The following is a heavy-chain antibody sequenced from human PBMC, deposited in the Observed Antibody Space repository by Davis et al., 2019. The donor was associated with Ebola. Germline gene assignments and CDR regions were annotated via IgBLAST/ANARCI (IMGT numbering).Heavy chain of an antibody. J-gene: IGHJ4*02. Sequence: GESLKISCAASGFTFSLCDMSWVRQAPGKGLDWVSAIGGGGDTYYAYSVRGRFTISRDNFRNTLDLQMDSLRAEDTAIYYCARGDGYNFWGNWGQGTLVTVSS. D-gene: IGHD5-24*01. V-gene: IGHV3-23*01. CDR3: ARGDGYNFWGN. CDR2: IGGGGDT. CDR1: GFTFSLCD.